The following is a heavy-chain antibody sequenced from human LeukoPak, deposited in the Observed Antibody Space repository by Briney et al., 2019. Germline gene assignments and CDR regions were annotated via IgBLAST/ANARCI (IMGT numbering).Heavy chain of an antibody. D-gene: IGHD2-15*01. CDR2: IKSKTDGGTT. Sequence: GGSLRLSCAASGFTFNNAWMNWVRQAPGKGLEWVGRIKSKTDGGTTDYAAPVKDRFTISSDDSKNTLYLQMNSLKTEDTAVYYCTTLRYCSGGSCSSYWGQGTLVTVSS. J-gene: IGHJ4*02. CDR1: GFTFNNAW. V-gene: IGHV3-15*01. CDR3: TTLRYCSGGSCSSY.